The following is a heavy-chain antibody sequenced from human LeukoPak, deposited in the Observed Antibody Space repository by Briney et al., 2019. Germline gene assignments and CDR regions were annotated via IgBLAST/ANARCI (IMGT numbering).Heavy chain of an antibody. CDR1: GGSISSYY. V-gene: IGHV4-59*01. D-gene: IGHD2-2*01. J-gene: IGHJ3*02. Sequence: SETLSLTCTVSGGSISSYYCSWIRQPPAKGREWNGYIYYSGSTNYNPSLKSRVTISVNTSKNQFSLKLSSVTAADTAVCYCGRDGCSSTSCHDAFDIWGQGKMVTVSS. CDR2: IYYSGST. CDR3: GRDGCSSTSCHDAFDI.